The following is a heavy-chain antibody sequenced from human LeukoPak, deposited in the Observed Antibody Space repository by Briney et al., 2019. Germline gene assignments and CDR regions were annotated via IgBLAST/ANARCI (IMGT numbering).Heavy chain of an antibody. CDR2: IYYSGST. V-gene: IGHV4-39*01. Sequence: SETLSLTCTVSGGSISSSSYYWGWIRQPPGKGLEWLGSIYYSGSTYYNPSLKSRVTISVDTSKNQFSLKLSSVTAADTAVYYCARYGARNASEIDFDYWGQGTLVTVSS. J-gene: IGHJ4*02. D-gene: IGHD4/OR15-4a*01. CDR1: GGSISSSSYY. CDR3: ARYGARNASEIDFDY.